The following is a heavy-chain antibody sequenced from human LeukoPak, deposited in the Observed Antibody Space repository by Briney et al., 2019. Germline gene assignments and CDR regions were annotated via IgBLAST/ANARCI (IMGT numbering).Heavy chain of an antibody. V-gene: IGHV1-3*01. D-gene: IGHD5-24*01. Sequence: ASVKVSCKASGYTFTSYAMHWVRQAPGQRLEWMGWINAGNGNTKYSQKFQGRVTITRDTSASTAYMELRSLRSDDTAVYYCARPGRDGYNYDYWGQGTLVTVSS. J-gene: IGHJ4*02. CDR3: ARPGRDGYNYDY. CDR1: GYTFTSYA. CDR2: INAGNGNT.